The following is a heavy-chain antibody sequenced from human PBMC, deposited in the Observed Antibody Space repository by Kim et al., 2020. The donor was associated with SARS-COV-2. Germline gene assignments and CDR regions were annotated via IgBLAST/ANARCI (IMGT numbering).Heavy chain of an antibody. Sequence: SGKGRLTITRDNSTNTLYLQMNSLRPEDTAVYYCARGGDSSSWLNWFDPWGQGTLVTVSS. J-gene: IGHJ5*02. V-gene: IGHV3-30*01. CDR3: ARGGDSSSWLNWFDP. D-gene: IGHD6-13*01.